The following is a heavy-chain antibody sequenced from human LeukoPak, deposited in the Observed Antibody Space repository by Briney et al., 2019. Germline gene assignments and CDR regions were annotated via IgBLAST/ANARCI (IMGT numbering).Heavy chain of an antibody. J-gene: IGHJ4*02. CDR3: ARNPSPHYGSYFDY. Sequence: PSETLSLTCAVSGYSISSGYYWGGIRPRRGKGLEWSGMSYHSGGSDSKPSLKRRVNISGDTSKNQFSLKLSSVTAADTAVYYCARNPSPHYGSYFDYWGQGTLVTVSS. V-gene: IGHV4-38-2*01. CDR2: SYHSGGS. CDR1: GYSISSGYY. D-gene: IGHD3-10*01.